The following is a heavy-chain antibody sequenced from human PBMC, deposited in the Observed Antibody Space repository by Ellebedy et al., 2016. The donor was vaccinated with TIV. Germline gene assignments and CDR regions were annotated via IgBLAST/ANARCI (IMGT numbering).Heavy chain of an antibody. CDR2: ISSDGNNK. CDR1: GFTFSRYG. V-gene: IGHV3-33*05. D-gene: IGHD6-13*01. CDR3: ARDGSNWAPDQ. Sequence: GESLKISCATSGFTFSRYGIHWVRQAPGKGLEWVGHISSDGNNKIYADSVKGRFTISRDNSKSILHLQMYSLRAEDTAIYYCARDGSNWAPDQWGQGTLVTVVS. J-gene: IGHJ4*02.